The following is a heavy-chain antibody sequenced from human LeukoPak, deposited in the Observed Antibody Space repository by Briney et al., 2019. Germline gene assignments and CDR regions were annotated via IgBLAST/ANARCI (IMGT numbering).Heavy chain of an antibody. D-gene: IGHD2-15*01. CDR1: GYTFTSYA. CDR3: ARVGCSGGSCPMGADAFDI. Sequence: ASVKVSCKASGYTFTSYAMNWVRQAPGQGLEWMGWINTNTGNPTYAQGFTGRFVFSLDTSVSTAYLQISSLKAEDTAVYYCARVGCSGGSCPMGADAFDIWGQGTMVTVSS. J-gene: IGHJ3*02. CDR2: INTNTGNP. V-gene: IGHV7-4-1*02.